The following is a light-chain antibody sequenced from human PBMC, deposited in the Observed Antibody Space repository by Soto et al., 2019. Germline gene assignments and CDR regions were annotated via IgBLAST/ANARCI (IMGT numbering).Light chain of an antibody. CDR3: SSYRSSTTFV. V-gene: IGLV2-14*01. CDR1: SSDVGAYNY. CDR2: EVR. J-gene: IGLJ1*01. Sequence: QSALTQPASVSGSPGQSITISCTGTSSDVGAYNYVSWYQQYPGKAPKVIIFEVRKRPSGVSNRFSGSKSGDTAYLTISGLQADDEADYSCSSYRSSTTFVFGTGTKLTVL.